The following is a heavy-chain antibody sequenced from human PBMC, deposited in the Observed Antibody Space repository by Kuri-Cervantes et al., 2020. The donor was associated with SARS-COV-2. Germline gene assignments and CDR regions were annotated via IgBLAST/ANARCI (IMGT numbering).Heavy chain of an antibody. CDR1: GGSFSGYS. CDR3: ARGRILRSNYGMDV. D-gene: IGHD2-15*01. V-gene: IGHV4-30-2*01. J-gene: IGHJ6*02. CDR2: IYHSGST. Sequence: LRLSCAVYGGSFSGYSWSWIRQPPGKGLEWIGYIYHSGSTYYNPSLKSRVTISVDRSKNQFSLKPSSVTAADTAVYYCARGRILRSNYGMDVWGQGTTVTVSS.